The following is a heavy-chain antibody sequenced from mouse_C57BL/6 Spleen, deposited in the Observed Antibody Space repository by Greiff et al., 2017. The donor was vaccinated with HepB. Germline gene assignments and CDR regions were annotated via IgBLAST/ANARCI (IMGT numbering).Heavy chain of an antibody. CDR2: ISSGSSTI. V-gene: IGHV5-17*01. D-gene: IGHD2-3*01. CDR1: GFTFSDYG. Sequence: EVMLVESGGGLVKPGGSLKLSCAASGFTFSDYGMHWVRQAPEKGLEWVAYISSGSSTIYYADTVKGRFTISRDNAKNTLFLQMTSLRSEDTAMYYCARREGYYAWFAYWGQGTLVTVSA. CDR3: ARREGYYAWFAY. J-gene: IGHJ3*01.